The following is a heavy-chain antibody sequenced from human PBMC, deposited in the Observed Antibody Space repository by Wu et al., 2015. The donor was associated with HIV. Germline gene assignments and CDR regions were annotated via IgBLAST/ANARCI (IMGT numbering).Heavy chain of an antibody. V-gene: IGHV1-69*12. CDR3: ARSPVVIAIGAYNWFDPR. J-gene: IGHJ5*02. CDR1: GGTFSSYA. Sequence: QVQLVQSGAEVKKPGSSVKVSCKASGGTFSSYAISWVRQAPGQGLEWMGGIIPIFGTANYAQKFQGRVTITADESTSTAYMELSSLRSEDTAVYYCARSPVVIAIGAYNWFDPRGAREPWSTVSS. D-gene: IGHD2-21*01. CDR2: IIPIFGTA.